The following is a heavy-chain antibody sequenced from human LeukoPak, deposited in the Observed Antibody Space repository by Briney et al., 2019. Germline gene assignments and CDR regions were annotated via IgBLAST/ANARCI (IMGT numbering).Heavy chain of an antibody. CDR3: ARQPPSGLTGINWFDP. D-gene: IGHD1-20*01. J-gene: IGHJ5*02. CDR1: GGSISSSSYY. Sequence: SETLSLTCTVSGGSISSSSYYWGRIRQPPGKGLEWIGSIYYSGSTYYNPSLKSRVTISVDTSKNQFSLKLSSVTAADTAVYYCARQPPSGLTGINWFDPWGQGTLVTVSS. V-gene: IGHV4-39*01. CDR2: IYYSGST.